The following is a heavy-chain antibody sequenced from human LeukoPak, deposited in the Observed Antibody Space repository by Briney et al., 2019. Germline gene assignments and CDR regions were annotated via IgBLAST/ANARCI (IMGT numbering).Heavy chain of an antibody. CDR3: ARGKSGSYRARDY. V-gene: IGHV3-48*01. CDR1: GFTFSSYS. CDR2: ISSSSSTI. J-gene: IGHJ4*02. D-gene: IGHD1-26*01. Sequence: PGGSLRLSYAASGFTFSSYSMNWVRQAPGKGPEWVSYISSSSSTIYYADSVKGRFTISRDNAKNSLYLQMNSLRAEDTAVYYCARGKSGSYRARDYWGQGTLVAVSS.